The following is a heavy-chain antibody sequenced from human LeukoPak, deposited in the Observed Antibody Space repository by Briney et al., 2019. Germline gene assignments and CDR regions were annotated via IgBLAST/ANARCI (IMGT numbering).Heavy chain of an antibody. Sequence: GGSLRLSCAASGFTFSSYAMSWVRQAQGKGLEWVSAISGSGGSTYYAGSVRGRFTISRDNSKNTLYLQMNSLRAEDTAVYYCAKRGDYYDSSGYYLGEFDYWGQGTLVTVSS. CDR2: ISGSGGST. D-gene: IGHD3-22*01. J-gene: IGHJ4*02. CDR3: AKRGDYYDSSGYYLGEFDY. V-gene: IGHV3-23*01. CDR1: GFTFSSYA.